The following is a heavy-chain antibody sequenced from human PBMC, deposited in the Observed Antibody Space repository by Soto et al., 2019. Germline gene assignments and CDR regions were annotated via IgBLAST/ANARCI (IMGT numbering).Heavy chain of an antibody. CDR3: ARPDYGDYGPIGF. D-gene: IGHD4-17*01. CDR1: GFSLSSYT. CDR2: ISGSSSYI. Sequence: GGSLRLSCVASGFSLSSYTMSWVRQAPGKGLEWVASISGSSSYIYYADSVKGRFTISRDNAENSLYLQLNGLRAEDTAVYYCARPDYGDYGPIGFWGQGTLVTVSS. J-gene: IGHJ4*02. V-gene: IGHV3-21*01.